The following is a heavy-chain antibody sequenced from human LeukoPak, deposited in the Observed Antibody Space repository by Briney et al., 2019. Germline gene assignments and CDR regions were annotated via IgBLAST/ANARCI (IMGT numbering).Heavy chain of an antibody. Sequence: SQTLSLTCAISGDSVSGNSAAWNWIRQSPSRGLEWLGRTYYRSKWSNDYAVSVRSQININPDTSKNQLSLQLDSVTPEDTAVYYCARGWNFFDSWGQGILVTVSS. V-gene: IGHV6-1*01. CDR3: ARGWNFFDS. D-gene: IGHD1-1*01. J-gene: IGHJ4*02. CDR2: TYYRSKWSN. CDR1: GDSVSGNSAA.